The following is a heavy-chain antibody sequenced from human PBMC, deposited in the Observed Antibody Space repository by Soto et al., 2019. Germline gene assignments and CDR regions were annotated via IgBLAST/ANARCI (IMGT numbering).Heavy chain of an antibody. CDR1: GGSISSYY. J-gene: IGHJ6*02. D-gene: IGHD2-2*01. Sequence: SETLSLTCTVSGGSISSYYWSWIRQPPGKGLEWIGYIYYSGSTNYNPSLKSRVTISVDTSKNQFSLKLSSVTAADTAVYYCASDSYCSSTSCRPYYYGMDVWGQGTTVTVSS. CDR3: ASDSYCSSTSCRPYYYGMDV. V-gene: IGHV4-59*08. CDR2: IYYSGST.